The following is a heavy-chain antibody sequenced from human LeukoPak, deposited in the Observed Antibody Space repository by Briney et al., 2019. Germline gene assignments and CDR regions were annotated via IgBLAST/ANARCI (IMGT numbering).Heavy chain of an antibody. CDR3: ARDKEDSSGFPLGY. V-gene: IGHV3-74*01. J-gene: IGHJ4*02. CDR2: INSYGSST. Sequence: GGSLRLSCTASGFTFSSYWMHWVRQAPGKGLVWVSRINSYGSSTSYADSVKGRFTISRDNAKNTLYLQMNSLRAEDTAVYYCARDKEDSSGFPLGYWGQGTLVTVSS. D-gene: IGHD3-22*01. CDR1: GFTFSSYW.